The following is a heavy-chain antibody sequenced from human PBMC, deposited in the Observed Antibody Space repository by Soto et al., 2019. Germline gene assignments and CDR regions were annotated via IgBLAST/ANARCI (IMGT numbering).Heavy chain of an antibody. Sequence: ASVKVSCKASGYTFTGYYMHWVRQAPGQGLEWMGWINPNSGGTNYAQKFQGWVTMTRGTSISTAYMELSRLRSDDTAVYYCARARGVSREIFGVVIPASSGYYYYGMDVWGQGTTVTVSS. V-gene: IGHV1-2*04. CDR1: GYTFTGYY. D-gene: IGHD3-3*01. CDR3: ARARGVSREIFGVVIPASSGYYYYGMDV. CDR2: INPNSGGT. J-gene: IGHJ6*02.